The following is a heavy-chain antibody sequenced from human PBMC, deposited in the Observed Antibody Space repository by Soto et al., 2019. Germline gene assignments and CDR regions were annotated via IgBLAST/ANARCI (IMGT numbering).Heavy chain of an antibody. CDR2: IIPIFGTA. D-gene: IGHD2-2*01. V-gene: IGHV1-69*13. Sequence: SVKVSCKASGGTFSSYAISWVRQAPGQGLEWMGGIIPIFGTANYAQKFQGRVTITADESTSTAYMELSSLRSEDTAVYYCARGVVVPARRGRQKRQSNWFDPWGQGTLVTVSS. J-gene: IGHJ5*02. CDR1: GGTFSSYA. CDR3: ARGVVVPARRGRQKRQSNWFDP.